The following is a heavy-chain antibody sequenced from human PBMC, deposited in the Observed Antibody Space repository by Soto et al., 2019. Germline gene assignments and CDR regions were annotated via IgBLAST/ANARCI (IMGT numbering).Heavy chain of an antibody. CDR1: GFTVRSNY. CDR3: TRDVEYCSGGCFYPCFFYF. CDR2: IYSGGST. Sequence: GGSLRLSCAASGFTVRSNYMSWVRQAPGKGLEWVSVIYSGGSTYYADSVKGRFTISRDNSKNTLYLQMNSLRAEDTAEYYCTRDVEYCSGGCFYPCFFYFWGQGTMVTVSS. J-gene: IGHJ3*01. V-gene: IGHV3-66*01. D-gene: IGHD2-15*01.